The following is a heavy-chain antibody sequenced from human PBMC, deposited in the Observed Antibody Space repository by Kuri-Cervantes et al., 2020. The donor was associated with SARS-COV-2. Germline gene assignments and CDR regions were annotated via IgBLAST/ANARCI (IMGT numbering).Heavy chain of an antibody. J-gene: IGHJ4*02. CDR2: IIPILGIA. D-gene: IGHD6-19*01. V-gene: IGHV1-69*02. Sequence: SVKVSCKASGCTFSSYTISWVRQAPGQGLEWMGRIIPILGIANYAQKFQGRVTITADKSTSTAYMELSSLRSEDTAVYYCASGAVADLFDYWGQGTLVTVSS. CDR3: ASGAVADLFDY. CDR1: GCTFSSYT.